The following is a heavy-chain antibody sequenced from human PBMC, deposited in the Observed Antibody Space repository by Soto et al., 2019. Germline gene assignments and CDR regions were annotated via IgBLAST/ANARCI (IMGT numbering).Heavy chain of an antibody. CDR1: GYTFTSYA. Sequence: GASVKVSCKASGYTFTSYAMHWVRQAPGQRLEWMGWINAGNGNTKYSQKFQGRVTITRDTSTSTAYMELRSLRSDDTAVYYCARDQIAVAALYGMDVWGQGTTVTVSS. V-gene: IGHV1-3*01. J-gene: IGHJ6*02. CDR3: ARDQIAVAALYGMDV. CDR2: INAGNGNT. D-gene: IGHD6-19*01.